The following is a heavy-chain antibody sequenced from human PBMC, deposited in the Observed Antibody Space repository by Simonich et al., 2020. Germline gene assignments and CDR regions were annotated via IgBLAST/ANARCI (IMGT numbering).Heavy chain of an antibody. Sequence: QVQLQQWGAGLLKPSETLSLTCAVYGGSFSGYYWSWIRQPPGKGLEWLGEINHSGSTNYNPSRKGRVTISVDTSKNQFSLKLSSVTAADTAVYYCARGKGWKNAFDIWGQGTMVTVSS. CDR3: ARGKGWKNAFDI. D-gene: IGHD1-1*01. CDR2: INHSGST. J-gene: IGHJ3*02. V-gene: IGHV4-34*01. CDR1: GGSFSGYY.